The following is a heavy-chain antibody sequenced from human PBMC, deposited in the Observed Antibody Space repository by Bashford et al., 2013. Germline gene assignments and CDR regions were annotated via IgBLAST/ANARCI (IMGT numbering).Heavy chain of an antibody. CDR2: IYHSGST. CDR3: ARAGGYDILTGYYKPYYYYGMDV. CDR1: GGSISSGGYS. J-gene: IGHJ6*02. V-gene: IGHV4-30-2*01. D-gene: IGHD3-9*01. Sequence: SETLSLTCAVSGGSISSGGYSWSWIRQPPGKGLEWIGYIYHSGSTYYNPSLKSRVTISVDRSKNQFSLKLSSVTAADTAVYYCARAGGYDILTGYYKPYYYYGMDVWGQGTTVTVSS.